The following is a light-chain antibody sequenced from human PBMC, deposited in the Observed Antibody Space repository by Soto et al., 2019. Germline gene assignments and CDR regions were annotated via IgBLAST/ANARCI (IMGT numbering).Light chain of an antibody. Sequence: QSALTQPRSVSGSPGQSVTISCTGTSSDVGGYNYVSWYQQHPGKAPKLMICDVSKRPSGVPDRFSGSKSGNTASLTISGLQAGDEADYYCCSYAGGPYVFGTGTKLTVL. CDR3: CSYAGGPYV. V-gene: IGLV2-11*01. J-gene: IGLJ1*01. CDR1: SSDVGGYNY. CDR2: DVS.